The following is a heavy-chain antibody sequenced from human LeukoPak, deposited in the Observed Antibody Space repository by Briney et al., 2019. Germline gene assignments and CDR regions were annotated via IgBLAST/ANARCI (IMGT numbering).Heavy chain of an antibody. J-gene: IGHJ4*02. CDR3: AKKGATTGDFDY. Sequence: GGSLRLSCAASGFTFSSYAMSWVRQAPGKGLEWVSGFSGSGGYTYYADSVKGRFTISRDNSKNTLYLQMNGLRAEDTAIYYCAKKGATTGDFDYWGQGTLVTVSS. CDR2: FSGSGGYT. V-gene: IGHV3-23*01. CDR1: GFTFSSYA. D-gene: IGHD1-26*01.